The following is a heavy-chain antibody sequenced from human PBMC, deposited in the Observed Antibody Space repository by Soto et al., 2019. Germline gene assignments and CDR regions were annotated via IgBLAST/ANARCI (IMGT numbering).Heavy chain of an antibody. Sequence: QIPLMQSGAEVKKPGASVKVSCKAAGYTFTSYGIHWVRQAPGQRLEWTGWINAGNGNTKYSEKFQGRVTITRDTSASTAYLELSSVRSEDTAVYYCARDPNDSSAYYHHYYYGMDVWGQGTTVTVSS. CDR3: ARDPNDSSAYYHHYYYGMDV. D-gene: IGHD3-22*01. V-gene: IGHV1-3*01. J-gene: IGHJ6*02. CDR2: INAGNGNT. CDR1: GYTFTSYG.